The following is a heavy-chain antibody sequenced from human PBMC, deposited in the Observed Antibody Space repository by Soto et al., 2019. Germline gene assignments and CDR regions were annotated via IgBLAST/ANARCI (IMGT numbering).Heavy chain of an antibody. D-gene: IGHD7-27*01. CDR2: INPYSGGT. CDR3: ATSNGAHS. CDR1: GYTFIAHY. J-gene: IGHJ4*02. V-gene: IGHV1-2*02. Sequence: QVQLVQSGAEVKQPGASVKVSCKASGYTFIAHYMHWVRQAPGQGLEWMGWINPYSGGTDYAQRFQGRVTMTRDTSISTAYLELSSLTWDDTAVYYCATSNGAHSWGQGTLVTVSS.